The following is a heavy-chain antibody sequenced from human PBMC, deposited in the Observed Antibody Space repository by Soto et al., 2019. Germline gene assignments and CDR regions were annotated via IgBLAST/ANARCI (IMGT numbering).Heavy chain of an antibody. CDR3: ASGPPNHY. V-gene: IGHV4-59*12. CDR2: IYHSGCM. Sequence: SETLSLTCTVSVGSISSYYWSWIRQPPGEGLEWIGYIYHSGCMYXXPSVKSRVXISVESSKNRFXRKLSXFSAADTAIYYGASGPPNHYCCQGTLVTXSS. J-gene: IGHJ4*02. CDR1: VGSISSYY.